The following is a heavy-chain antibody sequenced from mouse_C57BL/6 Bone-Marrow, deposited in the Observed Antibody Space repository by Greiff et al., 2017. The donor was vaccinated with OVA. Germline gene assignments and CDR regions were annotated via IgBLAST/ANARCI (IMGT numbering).Heavy chain of an antibody. CDR3: ARVDYDYIYYAMHY. CDR1: GYTFTDYN. D-gene: IGHD2-4*01. CDR2: INPNNGGT. J-gene: IGHJ4*01. Sequence: EVQLQQSGPELVKPGASVKIPCKASGYTFTDYNMDWVKQSHGKSLEWIGDINPNNGGTIYNQKFKGKATLTVDKSSSTAYMELRSLTSEDTAVYYCARVDYDYIYYAMHYWGQGTSVTVSS. V-gene: IGHV1-18*01.